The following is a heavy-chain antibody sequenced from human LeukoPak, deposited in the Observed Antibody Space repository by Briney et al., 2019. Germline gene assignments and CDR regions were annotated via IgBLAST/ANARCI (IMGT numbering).Heavy chain of an antibody. J-gene: IGHJ4*02. Sequence: ASVKVSCKASGYTFTSYYMHWVRQAPGQGLEWMGWINPNSGGTNYAQKFQGWVTMTRDTSISTAYMELSRLRSDDTAVYYCAREVYYYDSSGYYPLDYWGQGTLVTVSS. CDR3: AREVYYYDSSGYYPLDY. CDR1: GYTFTSYY. V-gene: IGHV1-2*04. D-gene: IGHD3-22*01. CDR2: INPNSGGT.